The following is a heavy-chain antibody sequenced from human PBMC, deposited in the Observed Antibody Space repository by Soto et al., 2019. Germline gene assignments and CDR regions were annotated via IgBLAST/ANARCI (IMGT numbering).Heavy chain of an antibody. CDR3: ARDSRGGAARRPTFYY. CDR1: GFTFSSFE. V-gene: IGHV3-48*03. Sequence: GGSLRLSCVGSGFTFSSFEMNWVRQTPGKGLEWLSYIGRSGETIYYADSVKGRFTISRDNAKSSLFLQMNGLRNDDTGIYYCARDSRGGAARRPTFYYWGRGTLVTVSS. D-gene: IGHD6-6*01. J-gene: IGHJ4*02. CDR2: IGRSGETI.